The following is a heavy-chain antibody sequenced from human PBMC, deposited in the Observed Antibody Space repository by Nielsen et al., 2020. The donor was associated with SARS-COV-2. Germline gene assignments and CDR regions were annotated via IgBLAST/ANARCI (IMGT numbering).Heavy chain of an antibody. Sequence: GESLKISCAASGFIVSDKYMSWVRQAPGKGLECVSVIYSGGSTYYAESVKGRFTISRDNSKNMLFLQMNSLRAEDTAIYYCAKSGLRFFDWAPPAAYFDYWGQGTLVTVSS. CDR1: GFIVSDKY. V-gene: IGHV3-53*01. J-gene: IGHJ4*02. CDR3: AKSGLRFFDWAPPAAYFDY. D-gene: IGHD3-9*01. CDR2: IYSGGST.